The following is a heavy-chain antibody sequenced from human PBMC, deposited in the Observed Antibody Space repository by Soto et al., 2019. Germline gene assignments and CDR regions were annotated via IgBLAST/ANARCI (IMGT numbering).Heavy chain of an antibody. CDR2: IWFDGSNE. D-gene: IGHD3-22*01. CDR3: ARLTTIDYYDSSGYYGSFDY. J-gene: IGHJ4*02. Sequence: GGSLRLSCAASGFTFSSYVMHWVRQAPGKGLEWVALIWFDGSNEYYEDSVKGRFTISRDNSKNTLYLQMNSLRAEDTAVYYCARLTTIDYYDSSGYYGSFDYRGQGALVTVSS. CDR1: GFTFSSYV. V-gene: IGHV3-33*01.